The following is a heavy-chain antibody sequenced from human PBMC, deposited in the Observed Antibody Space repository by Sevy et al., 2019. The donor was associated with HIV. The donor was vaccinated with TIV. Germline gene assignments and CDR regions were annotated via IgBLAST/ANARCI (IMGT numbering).Heavy chain of an antibody. J-gene: IGHJ6*04. CDR2: ISSNSNNI. V-gene: IGHV3-48*02. CDR3: ARVGV. CDR1: GFTFRNYA. Sequence: GGSLRLSCAASGFTFRNYAMSWVRQAPGKGLEWLSYISSNSNNIYYAYSVKGRFTISRDSAKNSLYLQMNSLRDEDTAVYYCARVGVWGKGTTVTVSS.